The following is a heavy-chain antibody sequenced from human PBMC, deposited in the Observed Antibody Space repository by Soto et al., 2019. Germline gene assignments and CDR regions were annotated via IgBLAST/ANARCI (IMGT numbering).Heavy chain of an antibody. Sequence: ASVKVSCKASGYTFTSYAMRWVRQAPGQRLEWMGWINAGNGNTKYSQKFQGRVTITRDTSASTAYMELSSLRSEDTAVYYCARGGGSSWYMEADTYYFDYWGQGTLVTVSS. CDR2: INAGNGNT. D-gene: IGHD6-13*01. CDR1: GYTFTSYA. CDR3: ARGGGSSWYMEADTYYFDY. V-gene: IGHV1-3*01. J-gene: IGHJ4*02.